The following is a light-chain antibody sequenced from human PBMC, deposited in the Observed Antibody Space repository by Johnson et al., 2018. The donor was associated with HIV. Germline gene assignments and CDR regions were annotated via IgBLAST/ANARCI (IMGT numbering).Light chain of an antibody. J-gene: IGLJ1*01. CDR1: TYNIGNNY. CDR2: ENN. V-gene: IGLV1-51*02. CDR3: GAWDSSLSAYV. Sequence: HSVLSQPPSVSAAPGQKVTISCSGSTYNIGNNYVSWYQQLPGTAPNLLIYENNKRPSGIPDRFSGSRSGTSATLDITGLQTGDEADYYCGAWDSSLSAYVFATETKVTVL.